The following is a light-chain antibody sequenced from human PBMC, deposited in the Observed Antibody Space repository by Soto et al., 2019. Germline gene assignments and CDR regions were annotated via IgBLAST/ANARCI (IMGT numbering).Light chain of an antibody. CDR3: QQYGSSIT. CDR2: GAS. J-gene: IGKJ5*01. V-gene: IGKV3-15*01. CDR1: QSLRSS. Sequence: VMTQSPSTLSVSPGSRSTLSCRASQSLRSSLAWYKQKPGQAPRLLIYGASTRATGIPARLSGSGSGTEFTLTISSMKSEDFAVYYCQQYGSSITFGQGTRLEIK.